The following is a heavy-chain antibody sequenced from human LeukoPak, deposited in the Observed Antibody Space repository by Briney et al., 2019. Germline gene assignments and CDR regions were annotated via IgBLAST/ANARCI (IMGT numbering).Heavy chain of an antibody. CDR1: GYTFTSYD. CDR3: ARAAEAFDI. Sequence: ASVKVSCKASGYTFTSYDINWVRQAPGQGLEWMGWMNPNSGNTGSAQKFQGRLSMTRNTPISAAYMELSSLRSEDTAVYYCARAAEAFDIWGQGTMVTVSS. D-gene: IGHD1-14*01. V-gene: IGHV1-8*01. CDR2: MNPNSGNT. J-gene: IGHJ3*02.